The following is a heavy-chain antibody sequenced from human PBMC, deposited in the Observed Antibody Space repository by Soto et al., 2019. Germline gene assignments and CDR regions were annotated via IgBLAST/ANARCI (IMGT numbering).Heavy chain of an antibody. D-gene: IGHD1-26*01. V-gene: IGHV4-61*01. CDR3: ARGLRSGSYSFDY. J-gene: IGHJ4*02. CDR2: IYYSGST. Sequence: QVQLQESGPGLVKPSETLSLTCTVSGGSVSSSSYYWSWIRQPPGKELQYIGYIYYSGSTNYNPCLKSRVTISVDTSKNQFSLKLSSVTAADTAVYYCARGLRSGSYSFDYWGQGTLVTVSS. CDR1: GGSVSSSSYY.